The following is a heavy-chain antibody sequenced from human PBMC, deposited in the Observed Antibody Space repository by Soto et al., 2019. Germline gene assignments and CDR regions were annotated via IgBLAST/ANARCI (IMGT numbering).Heavy chain of an antibody. V-gene: IGHV4-59*01. D-gene: IGHD5-18*01. CDR3: ARDIRGYSRXFDY. Sequence: SETLSLTCTVSGGSISTYYWNWILQPPGKGLESIGYIYYSGSANYSPSLKSRVTISVDTPRNQFSLKLTSVTAADTAFYYCARDIRGYSRXFDYWGQGTLVTVSS. CDR1: GGSISTYY. J-gene: IGHJ4*02. CDR2: IYYSGSA.